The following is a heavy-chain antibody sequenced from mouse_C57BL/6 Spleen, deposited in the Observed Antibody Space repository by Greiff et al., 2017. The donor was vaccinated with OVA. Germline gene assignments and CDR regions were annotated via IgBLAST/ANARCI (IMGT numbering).Heavy chain of an antibody. CDR2: IYPGDGDT. J-gene: IGHJ4*01. V-gene: IGHV1-82*01. D-gene: IGHD2-10*02. CDR3: ARWALGDY. Sequence: VQLQQSGPELVKPGASVKISCKASGYAFSSSWMNWVKQRPGKGLEWIGRIYPGDGDTNYNGKFKGKATLTADKSSSTAYMQLSSLTSEDSAVYFCARWALGDYWGQGTSVTVSS. CDR1: GYAFSSSW.